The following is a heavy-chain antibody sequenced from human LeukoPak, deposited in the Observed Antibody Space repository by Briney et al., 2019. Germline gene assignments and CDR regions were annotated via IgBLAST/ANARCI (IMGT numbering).Heavy chain of an antibody. D-gene: IGHD1-26*01. CDR2: ISSSSSVI. Sequence: GGSLRLSCAASGFTFSSYNMNWVRQAPGKGLEWVSYISSSSSVIYYADSVKGRFTISRDNAKNSLYLQMNSLRAEDTAVYYCAREKWELPDYWGQGTLVTVS. CDR3: AREKWELPDY. V-gene: IGHV3-48*01. J-gene: IGHJ4*02. CDR1: GFTFSSYN.